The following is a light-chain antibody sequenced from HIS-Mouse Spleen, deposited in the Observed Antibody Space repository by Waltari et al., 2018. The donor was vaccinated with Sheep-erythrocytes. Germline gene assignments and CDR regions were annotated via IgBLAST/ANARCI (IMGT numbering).Light chain of an antibody. J-gene: IGLJ2*01. V-gene: IGLV2-8*01. CDR2: EVS. CDR3: SSYAGSNNFVV. Sequence: QSALTQPPSASGSPGQSVTISCTGTSSDVGGYNYVSWYQQPPGKAPKLRIYEVSKRPSGVPDRFSGSKSGNTASLTVSGLQAEDEADYYCSSYAGSNNFVVFGGGTKLTVL. CDR1: SSDVGGYNY.